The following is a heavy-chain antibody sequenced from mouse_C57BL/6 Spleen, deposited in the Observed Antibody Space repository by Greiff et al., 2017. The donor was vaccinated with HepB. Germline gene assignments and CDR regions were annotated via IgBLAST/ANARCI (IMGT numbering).Heavy chain of an antibody. V-gene: IGHV1-55*01. CDR2: IYPGSGST. Sequence: QVQLQQSGAELVKPGASVKMSCKASGYTFTSYWITWVKQRPGQGLEWIGDIYPGSGSTNYNEKFKSKATLTVDTSSSTAYMQLSSLTSEDSAVYYCARSNYYDYEGAMDYWGQGTSVTVSS. D-gene: IGHD2-4*01. CDR3: ARSNYYDYEGAMDY. J-gene: IGHJ4*01. CDR1: GYTFTSYW.